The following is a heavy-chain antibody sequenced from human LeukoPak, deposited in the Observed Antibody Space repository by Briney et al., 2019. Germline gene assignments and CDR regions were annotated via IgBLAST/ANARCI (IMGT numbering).Heavy chain of an antibody. CDR3: ARGPDIVVVVAAVPLI. Sequence: GASVKVSCKASGYTFTGYYMHWVRQAPGQGLEWMGWINPNSGGTNYAQKFQGRVTMTRDTSISTAYMELSRLRSDDTAVYYCARGPDIVVVVAAVPLIWGQGTLVTVSS. CDR2: INPNSGGT. CDR1: GYTFTGYY. V-gene: IGHV1-2*02. D-gene: IGHD2-15*01. J-gene: IGHJ4*02.